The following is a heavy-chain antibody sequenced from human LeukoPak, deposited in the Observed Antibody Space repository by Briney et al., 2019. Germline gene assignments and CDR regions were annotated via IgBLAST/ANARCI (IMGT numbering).Heavy chain of an antibody. J-gene: IGHJ4*02. V-gene: IGHV1-69*04. CDR1: GGTFSSYA. D-gene: IGHD6-19*01. Sequence: SVKVSCKASGGTFSSYAISWVRQAPGQGLEWMGRIIPILGTANYAQKFQGRVTITADKSTSTAYMELSSLRSEDTAVYYCARVLNSSGWYLEYYFDYWGQGTLVTVSS. CDR3: ARVLNSSGWYLEYYFDY. CDR2: IIPILGTA.